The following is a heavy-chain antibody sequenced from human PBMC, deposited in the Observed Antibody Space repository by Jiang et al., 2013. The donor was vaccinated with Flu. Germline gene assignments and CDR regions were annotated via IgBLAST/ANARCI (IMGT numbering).Heavy chain of an antibody. CDR3: AREPPRRSFRMGKNWFDP. Sequence: LLKPSETLSLTCAVYGGSFSGYYWSWIRQPPGKGLEWIGEINHSGSTNYNPSLKSRVTISVDTSKNQFSLKLSSVTAADTAVYYCAREPPRRSFRMGKNWFDPWGQGTLVTVSS. J-gene: IGHJ5*02. D-gene: IGHD3-16*01. CDR2: INHSGST. V-gene: IGHV4-34*01. CDR1: GGSFSGYY.